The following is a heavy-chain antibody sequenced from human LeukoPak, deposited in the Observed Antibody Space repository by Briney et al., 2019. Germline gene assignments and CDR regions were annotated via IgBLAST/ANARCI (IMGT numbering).Heavy chain of an antibody. CDR3: ARDLRGEGDTYFQH. J-gene: IGHJ1*01. V-gene: IGHV4-59*01. D-gene: IGHD1-26*01. CDR2: IYYSGST. CDR1: GGSISSYY. Sequence: PSETLSLTCTVSGGSISSYYWSWIRQPPGKGLEWIGYIYYSGSTNYNPSLKSRVTISVDTSKNQFSLKLSSVTAADTAVHYCARDLRGEGDTYFQHWGQGTLVTVSS.